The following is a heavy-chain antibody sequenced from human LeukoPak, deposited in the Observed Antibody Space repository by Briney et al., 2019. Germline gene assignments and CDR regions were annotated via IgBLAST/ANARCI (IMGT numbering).Heavy chain of an antibody. CDR2: ISYDGSNK. Sequence: AGGSLRLSGAAAGFTFSSDGMHWVRQAPGKGLEWVAVISYDGSNKYYADSVKGRFTISRDNSKNTLYLQMNSLRAEDTAVYYCAKDSYGMDVWGQGTTVNVSS. CDR3: AKDSYGMDV. V-gene: IGHV3-30*18. CDR1: GFTFSSDG. J-gene: IGHJ6*02.